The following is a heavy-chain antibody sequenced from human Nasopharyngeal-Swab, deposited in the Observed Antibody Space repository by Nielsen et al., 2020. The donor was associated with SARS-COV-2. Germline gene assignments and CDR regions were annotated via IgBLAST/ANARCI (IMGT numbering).Heavy chain of an antibody. CDR1: GGSISSSSYY. J-gene: IGHJ3*02. CDR3: ARLTVSSSGISSGAFDI. V-gene: IGHV4-39*01. Sequence: SETLSLTCTVSGGSISSSSYYWGWIRQPPGKGLEWIGSIYYSGSTYYNPSLKSRVTISVDTSKNQFSLKLSSVTAADTVVYYCARLTVSSSGISSGAFDIWGQGTMVTVSS. D-gene: IGHD6-19*01. CDR2: IYYSGST.